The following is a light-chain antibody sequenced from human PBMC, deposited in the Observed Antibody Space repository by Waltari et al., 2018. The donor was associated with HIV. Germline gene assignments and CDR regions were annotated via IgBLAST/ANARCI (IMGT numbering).Light chain of an antibody. J-gene: IGLJ3*02. V-gene: IGLV1-47*01. Sequence: QSVMIQPPSASGTPGQRVTISCSGSTFNLGNNLVYWYKQIPGTAPRLLIDGNNQRPSGVPNRFSTSNSGTSASLAISGLRSEDDVDYYCAAWDDSLTGWVFGGGTKLTVL. CDR3: AAWDDSLTGWV. CDR1: TFNLGNNL. CDR2: GNN.